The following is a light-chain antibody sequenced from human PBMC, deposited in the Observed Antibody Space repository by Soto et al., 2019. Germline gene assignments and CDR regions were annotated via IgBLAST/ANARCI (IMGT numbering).Light chain of an antibody. CDR2: AAS. V-gene: IGKV1-39*01. CDR1: QGISTY. Sequence: DIQITQSPSSLSASVGDRVTITCRASQGISTYLNWYQQKPGKAPKLLIFAASNLQSGVPSRFSGSGSGTDFTLTISCLQSEDFATYYCQQYYSYPITFGQGTRLEIK. CDR3: QQYYSYPIT. J-gene: IGKJ5*01.